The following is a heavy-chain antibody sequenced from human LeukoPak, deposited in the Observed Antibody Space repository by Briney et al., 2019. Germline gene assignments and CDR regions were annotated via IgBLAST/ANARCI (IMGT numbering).Heavy chain of an antibody. CDR1: GGSISSSSYY. CDR3: ARGLGHPWWFDP. Sequence: SETLSLTCTVSGGSISSSSYYWGWIRQPPGKGLEWIGEINHSGSTNYNPSLKSRVTISVDTSKNQFSLKLSSVTAADTAVYYCARGLGHPWWFDPWGQGTLVTVSS. J-gene: IGHJ5*02. CDR2: INHSGST. V-gene: IGHV4-39*07. D-gene: IGHD1-26*01.